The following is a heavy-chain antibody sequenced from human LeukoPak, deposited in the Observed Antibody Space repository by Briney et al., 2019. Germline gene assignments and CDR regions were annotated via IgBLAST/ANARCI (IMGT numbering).Heavy chain of an antibody. CDR1: GFTFSIYD. J-gene: IGHJ3*02. V-gene: IGHV3-13*01. CDR2: IGSAGDT. D-gene: IGHD3-10*01. Sequence: GGSLRLSCAASGFTFSIYDMHWVRQATGKGLEWVSAIGSAGDTYYPGSVKGRFTVSRENAKNSLYLQMNSLRAGDTAVYYCARRTYGSRSYSDAFDIWGQGTMVTVSS. CDR3: ARRTYGSRSYSDAFDI.